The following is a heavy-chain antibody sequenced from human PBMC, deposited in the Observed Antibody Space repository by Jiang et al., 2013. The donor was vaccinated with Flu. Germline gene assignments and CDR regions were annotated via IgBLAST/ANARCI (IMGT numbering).Heavy chain of an antibody. CDR2: VFYSGST. J-gene: IGHJ4*02. CDR1: GGSISNYSYY. CDR3: ARHNYYDSRNYYYFDS. D-gene: IGHD3-22*01. Sequence: GSGLVKPSETLSLTCTVSGGSISNYSYYWGWVRQPPGKGLEWIGSVFYSGSTYYNAALKPRVTISVDRSKNQFSLKLTSVTAVDTALYYCARHNYYDSRNYYYFDSWGQGTLVTVSS. V-gene: IGHV4-39*01.